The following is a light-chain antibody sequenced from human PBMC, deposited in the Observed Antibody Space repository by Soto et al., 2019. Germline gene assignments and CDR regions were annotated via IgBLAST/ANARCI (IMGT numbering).Light chain of an antibody. J-gene: IGLJ1*01. Sequence: QSVLTQPPSASGSLGQSVTISCTGTSSDVGAYNYVSWYQQHPGKAPKLMIYEVTRRPSGVPDRFSGSKSGNTASLNVSGLQAEDEADDYCCSYADNTDYVFGTGTKLTVL. V-gene: IGLV2-8*01. CDR3: CSYADNTDYV. CDR1: SSDVGAYNY. CDR2: EVT.